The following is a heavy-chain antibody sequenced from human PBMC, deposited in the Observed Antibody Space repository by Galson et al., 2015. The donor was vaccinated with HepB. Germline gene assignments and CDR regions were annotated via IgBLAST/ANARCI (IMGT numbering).Heavy chain of an antibody. J-gene: IGHJ4*02. CDR2: ISAYNGNT. CDR3: ARDLVSPGFIVPAAPPDY. D-gene: IGHD2-2*01. V-gene: IGHV1-18*04. CDR1: GYTFTSYG. Sequence: SVKVSCKASGYTFTSYGISWVRQAPGQGLEWMGWISAYNGNTNYVQKLQGRVTMTTDTSTSTAYMELRSLRSDDTAVYYCARDLVSPGFIVPAAPPDYWGQGTLVTVSS.